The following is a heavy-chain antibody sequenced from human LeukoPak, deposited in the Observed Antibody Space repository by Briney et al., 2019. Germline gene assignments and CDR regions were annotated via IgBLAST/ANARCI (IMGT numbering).Heavy chain of an antibody. CDR1: GFTFSSYS. CDR2: ISSSSSTI. CDR3: ARGYYYDSSGYPDY. J-gene: IGHJ4*02. D-gene: IGHD3-22*01. V-gene: IGHV3-48*02. Sequence: PGGSLRLSCAASGFTFSSYSMNWVRQAPGKGLEWVSYISSSSSTIYCADSVKGRFTISRDNAKNSLYLQMNSLRDEDTAVYYCARGYYYDSSGYPDYWGQGTLVTVSS.